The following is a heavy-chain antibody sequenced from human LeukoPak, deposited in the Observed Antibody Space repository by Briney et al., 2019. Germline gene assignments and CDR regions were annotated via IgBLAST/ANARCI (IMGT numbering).Heavy chain of an antibody. CDR1: GYTFTDYY. Sequence: GASVKVSCKVSGYTFTDYYMHLVQQAPGKGLEWMGLVDPEDGETIYAEKFQGRVTITADTSTDTAYMELSSLSSEDTAVYYCAIDFWSGYYSDWGQGTLVTVSS. J-gene: IGHJ4*02. CDR3: AIDFWSGYYSD. CDR2: VDPEDGET. V-gene: IGHV1-69-2*01. D-gene: IGHD3-3*01.